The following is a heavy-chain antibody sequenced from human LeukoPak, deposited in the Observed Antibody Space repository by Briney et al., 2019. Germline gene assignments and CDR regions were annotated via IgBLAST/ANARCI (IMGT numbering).Heavy chain of an antibody. Sequence: ASVKVSCKASGGTFSSYAISWVRQATGQGLEWMGWMNPNSGNTGYAQKFQGRVTMTRNTSISTAYMELSSLRSEDTAVYYCARGAVDTYYYDSSGYVLDYWGQGTLVTVSS. CDR1: GGTFSSYA. CDR3: ARGAVDTYYYDSSGYVLDY. V-gene: IGHV1-8*02. D-gene: IGHD3-22*01. CDR2: MNPNSGNT. J-gene: IGHJ4*02.